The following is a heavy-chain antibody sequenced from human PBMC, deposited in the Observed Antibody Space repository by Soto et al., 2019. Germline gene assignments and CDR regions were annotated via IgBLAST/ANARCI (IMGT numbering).Heavy chain of an antibody. J-gene: IGHJ6*02. CDR3: ARVRYYYGMDV. CDR2: IYYSGST. V-gene: IGHV4-30-4*01. CDR1: GGSISSGDYY. Sequence: TSETLSLTCTVSGGSISSGDYYWSWSRQPPGKGLEWIGYIYYSGSTYYNPSLKSRVTISVDTSKNQFSLKLSSVTAADTAVYYCARVRYYYGMDVWGQGTTVTVSS.